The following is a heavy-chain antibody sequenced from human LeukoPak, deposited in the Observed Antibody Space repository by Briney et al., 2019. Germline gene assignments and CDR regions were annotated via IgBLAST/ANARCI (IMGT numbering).Heavy chain of an antibody. CDR2: IYPGDSTT. Sequence: GESLQICCEASGYIFVNHWIGWVRPVPGKGVEWLGTIYPGDSTTRYSPSFQGQVIISVDKSIGIAYLQWNSLKASDTAMYYCARLDSSDSCCDLWGQGSPVTVSS. CDR1: GYIFVNHW. J-gene: IGHJ5*02. V-gene: IGHV5-51*01. D-gene: IGHD2-15*01. CDR3: ARLDSSDSCCDL.